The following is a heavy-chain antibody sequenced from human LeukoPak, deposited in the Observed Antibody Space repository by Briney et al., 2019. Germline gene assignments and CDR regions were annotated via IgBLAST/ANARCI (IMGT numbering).Heavy chain of an antibody. CDR1: GGSISSRNYY. CDR3: ARGVYDFWSGYPQNWFDP. Sequence: PSETLSLTCTVSGGSISSRNYYWGWIRQTPGKGLGWIGSIYSSGSTYYNPSLKSRVTISVDTSKNQFSLKLSSVTAADTAVYYCARGVYDFWSGYPQNWFDPWGQGTLVTVSS. CDR2: IYSSGST. V-gene: IGHV4-39*07. J-gene: IGHJ5*02. D-gene: IGHD3-3*01.